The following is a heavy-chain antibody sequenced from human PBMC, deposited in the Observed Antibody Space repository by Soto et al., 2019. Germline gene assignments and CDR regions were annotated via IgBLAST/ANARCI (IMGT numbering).Heavy chain of an antibody. CDR2: IHYSGST. Sequence: QLQLQESGPGLVKPSETLSLTCTVSGGSISSSKYYWGWIRQTPEKGLEWIGSIHYSGSTYYNPSLQSRVTISGDTSNNQFSLTLISVTAADTAVYFCVSSVAKQVDYWGQGTLVTVSS. CDR3: VSSVAKQVDY. D-gene: IGHD2-21*01. V-gene: IGHV4-39*01. J-gene: IGHJ4*02. CDR1: GGSISSSKYY.